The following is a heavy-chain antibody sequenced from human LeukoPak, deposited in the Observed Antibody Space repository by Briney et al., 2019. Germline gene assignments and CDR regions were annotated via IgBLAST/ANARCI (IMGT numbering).Heavy chain of an antibody. J-gene: IGHJ4*02. D-gene: IGHD1-20*01. CDR3: ARLSARSNWSYGY. CDR1: GFTFSSYE. CDR2: ISASGTIT. V-gene: IGHV3-48*03. Sequence: GGSLRLSCAASGFTFSSYEMNWVRQAPGKGLEWISYISASGTITHYADSVEGRFTISRDNAKNSLYLQMNSLRAEDTAVYYCARLSARSNWSYGYWGQGTLVTVSS.